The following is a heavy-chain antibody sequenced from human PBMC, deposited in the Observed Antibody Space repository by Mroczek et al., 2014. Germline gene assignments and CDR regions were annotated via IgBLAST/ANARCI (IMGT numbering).Heavy chain of an antibody. D-gene: IGHD3-10*01. Sequence: VQLVESGGGLVQPGGSLKLSCAASGFTFSGSAMHWVRQASGKGLEWVGRIRSKANSYATAYAASVKGRFTISRDDSKNTAYLQMNSLKTEDTAVYYCTRLEGDITMVQHRTARGREHYYYYGMDVWGQGTHGH. J-gene: IGHJ6*02. CDR2: IRSKANSYAT. V-gene: IGHV3-73*01. CDR3: TRLEGDITMVQHRTARGREHYYYYGMDV. CDR1: GFTFSGSA.